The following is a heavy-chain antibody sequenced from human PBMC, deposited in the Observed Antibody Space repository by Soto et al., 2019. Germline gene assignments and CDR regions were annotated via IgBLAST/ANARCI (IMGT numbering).Heavy chain of an antibody. Sequence: SENLSLNCSVSGGSVSSNTYYWSWIRQLPGKGLEWIGVMHYSGSTIYNPSLKSRVIISLDASKNHFSLNLRSVTAADAAVYYCAKVVFVGITRVPCSIHYWGQRMLVPVSS. V-gene: IGHV4-61*03. CDR1: GGSVSSNTYY. CDR2: MHYSGST. J-gene: IGHJ4*02. D-gene: IGHD3-3*01. CDR3: AKVVFVGITRVPCSIHY.